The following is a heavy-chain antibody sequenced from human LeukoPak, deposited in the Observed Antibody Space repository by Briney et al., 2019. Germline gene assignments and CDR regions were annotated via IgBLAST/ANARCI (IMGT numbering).Heavy chain of an antibody. CDR2: IYYSGST. D-gene: IGHD6-25*01. Sequence: PSQTLSLTXTVSGGSISSGDYYWSWIRQPPGKGLEWIGYIYYSGSTYYNPSLRSRVTISVDTSKNQFSLKLSSVTAADTAVYYCARGAAATGDAFDIWGQGTMVTVSS. V-gene: IGHV4-30-4*08. CDR3: ARGAAATGDAFDI. J-gene: IGHJ3*02. CDR1: GGSISSGDYY.